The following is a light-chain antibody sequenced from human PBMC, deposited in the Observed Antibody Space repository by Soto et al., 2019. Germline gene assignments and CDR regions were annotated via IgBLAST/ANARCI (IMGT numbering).Light chain of an antibody. Sequence: ESVLTQSPGTLSLSPGERATLSCRASQSVSSSFLAWYQLKPGQAPRLLIYGASSRATGIQARFSGSGSGTDFTLTISRLEPEDFAVYYCQQYDSSPWTFGQGTKVEIK. CDR2: GAS. J-gene: IGKJ1*01. V-gene: IGKV3-20*01. CDR1: QSVSSSF. CDR3: QQYDSSPWT.